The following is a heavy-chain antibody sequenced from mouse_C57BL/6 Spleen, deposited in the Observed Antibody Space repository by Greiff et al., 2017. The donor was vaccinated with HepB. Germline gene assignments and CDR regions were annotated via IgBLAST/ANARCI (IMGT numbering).Heavy chain of an antibody. CDR3: AREDITTVVARGAMDY. D-gene: IGHD1-1*01. V-gene: IGHV5-4*01. J-gene: IGHJ4*01. CDR1: GFTFSSYA. Sequence: EVKLVESGGGLVKPGGSLKLSCAASGFTFSSYAMSWVRQTPEKRLEWVATISDGGSYTYYPDNVKGRFTISRDNAKNNLYLQMSHLKSEDTAMYYCAREDITTVVARGAMDYWGQGTSVTDSS. CDR2: ISDGGSYT.